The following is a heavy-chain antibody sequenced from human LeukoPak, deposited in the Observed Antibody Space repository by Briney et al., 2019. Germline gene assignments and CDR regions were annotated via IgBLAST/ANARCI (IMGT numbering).Heavy chain of an antibody. CDR1: GGSISSGGYY. D-gene: IGHD5-18*01. J-gene: IGHJ4*02. CDR3: ARGDTAMGPFDY. Sequence: SQTLSLTYTVSGGSISSGGYYWSWIRQHPGKGLEWIGYIYYSGSTYYNPPLKSRVTISVDTSKNQFSLKLSSVTAADTAVYYCARGDTAMGPFDYWGQGTLVTVSS. CDR2: IYYSGST. V-gene: IGHV4-31*03.